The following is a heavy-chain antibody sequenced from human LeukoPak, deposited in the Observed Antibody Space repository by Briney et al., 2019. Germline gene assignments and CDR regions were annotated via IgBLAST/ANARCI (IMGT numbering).Heavy chain of an antibody. D-gene: IGHD6-13*01. J-gene: IGHJ3*02. Sequence: GESLKISCKGSGYSFTSYWIGWVRQMPGKGLEWMGIIYPGDSDTRYSPSFQGQVTISADKSISTAYLQWSSLKASDTAMYYCGRIPAAGSLKGSFNIWGQGTMVTVSS. CDR2: IYPGDSDT. V-gene: IGHV5-51*01. CDR3: GRIPAAGSLKGSFNI. CDR1: GYSFTSYW.